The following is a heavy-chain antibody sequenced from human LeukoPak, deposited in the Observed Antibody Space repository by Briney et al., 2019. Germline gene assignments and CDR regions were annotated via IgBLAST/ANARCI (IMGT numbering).Heavy chain of an antibody. CDR2: IYYSGST. V-gene: IGHV4-59*01. J-gene: IGHJ6*03. D-gene: IGHD6-19*01. CDR1: GDSISSYY. CDR3: ARGGPGSSGWYVGYYYYYYMDV. Sequence: SETLSLTCNVSGDSISSYYWSWIRQPPGKGLEWIGYIYYSGSTNYNPSLKSRVTISVDTSKNQFSLKLSSVTAADTAVYYCARGGPGSSGWYVGYYYYYYMDVWGKGTTVTVSS.